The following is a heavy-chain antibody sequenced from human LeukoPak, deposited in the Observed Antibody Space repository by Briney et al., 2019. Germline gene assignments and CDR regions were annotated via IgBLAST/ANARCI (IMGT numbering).Heavy chain of an antibody. CDR3: ARLGTYSGNLFDN. CDR1: GGSITSDCYY. CDR2: IKYGGTT. D-gene: IGHD5-12*01. Sequence: SETLSLTCTVSGGSITSDCYYWVWVRQPPGKGLEWTGSIKYGGTTFYSSSLQSRITLSMDASKNQFSLRLTSVTAADTAVYYCARLGTYSGNLFDNWGQGTLVTVSS. V-gene: IGHV4-39*01. J-gene: IGHJ4*02.